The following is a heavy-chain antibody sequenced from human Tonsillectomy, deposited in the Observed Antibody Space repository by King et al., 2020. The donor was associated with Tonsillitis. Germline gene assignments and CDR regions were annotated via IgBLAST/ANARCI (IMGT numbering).Heavy chain of an antibody. V-gene: IGHV2-26*01. CDR3: ARLICGRWLLPRSRWCFDL. J-gene: IGHJ2*01. CDR2: IFSNDEK. Sequence: TLKESGPVLVKPTETLTLTCTVSGFSLSNARMGVSWIRQPPGKALEWLAHIFSNDEKSYSTSLKSRLTISKDTSKSQVVLTMTNMDPVDTATYYCARLICGRWLLPRSRWCFDLWGRGTLVTVSS. CDR1: GFSLSNARMG. D-gene: IGHD3-22*01.